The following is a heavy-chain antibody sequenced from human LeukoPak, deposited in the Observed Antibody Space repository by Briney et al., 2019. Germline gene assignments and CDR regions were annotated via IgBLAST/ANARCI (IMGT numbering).Heavy chain of an antibody. CDR2: IYYSGST. Sequence: SETLSLTCTVSGGFITSGDHYWTWIRHHPGKGLEWIGYIYYSGSTNYNPSLKSRVTISVDTSKNQFSLKLSSVTAADTAVYYCARRALSGWYYFDYWGQGTLVTVSS. D-gene: IGHD6-19*01. J-gene: IGHJ4*02. CDR1: GGFITSGDHY. CDR3: ARRALSGWYYFDY. V-gene: IGHV4-61*08.